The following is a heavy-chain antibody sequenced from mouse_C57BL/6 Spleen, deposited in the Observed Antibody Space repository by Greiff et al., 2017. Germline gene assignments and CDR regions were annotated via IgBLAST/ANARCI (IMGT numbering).Heavy chain of an antibody. V-gene: IGHV1-7*01. CDR2: INPSSGYT. CDR3: ASPNYDVAWFAY. D-gene: IGHD2-4*01. J-gene: IGHJ3*01. Sequence: QVHVKQSGAELAKPGASVKLSCKASGYTFTSYWMHWVKQRPGQGLEWIGYINPSSGYTKYNQKFKDKATLTADKSSSTAYMQLSSLTYEDSAVYYCASPNYDVAWFAYWGQGTLVTVSA. CDR1: GYTFTSYW.